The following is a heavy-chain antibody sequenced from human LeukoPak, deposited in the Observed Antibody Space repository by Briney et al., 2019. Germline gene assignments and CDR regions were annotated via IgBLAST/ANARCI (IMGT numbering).Heavy chain of an antibody. V-gene: IGHV1-2*04. CDR3: ARGMITFGGVIVTIDY. CDR2: INPNSGGT. D-gene: IGHD3-16*02. Sequence: VASVKVSCKASGYTSTSYYMHWVRQAPGQGLEWMGWINPNSGGTNYAQKFQGWVTMTRDTSISTAYMELSRLRSDDTAVYYCARGMITFGGVIVTIDYWGQGTLVTVSS. CDR1: GYTSTSYY. J-gene: IGHJ4*02.